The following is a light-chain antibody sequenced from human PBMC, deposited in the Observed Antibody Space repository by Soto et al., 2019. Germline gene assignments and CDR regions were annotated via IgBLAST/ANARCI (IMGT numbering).Light chain of an antibody. J-gene: IGKJ2*01. CDR1: QSVSSSY. V-gene: IGKV3-20*01. CDR2: GSS. Sequence: EIVLTQSPGTLSLSPGERATLSCRASQSVSSSYLAWYQQKPGEAPRLLIYGSSSSATGTPDRFSGSGSERVVAPTISRLEHQDFVVYYCQQYGSSPRFTFGQGTKLEIK. CDR3: QQYGSSPRFT.